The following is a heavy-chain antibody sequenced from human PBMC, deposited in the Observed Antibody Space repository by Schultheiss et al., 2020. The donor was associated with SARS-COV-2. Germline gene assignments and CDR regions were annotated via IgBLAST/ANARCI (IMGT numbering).Heavy chain of an antibody. CDR1: GFTFSSYG. V-gene: IGHV3-30*02. J-gene: IGHJ2*01. Sequence: GGSLRLSCAASGFTFSSYGMHWVRQAPGKGLEWVAVIWYDGSNKYYADSVKGRFTISRDNSKNTLYLQMNSLRAEDTAVYYCAKDQGAPTGLRGWYFDLWGRGTLVTVSS. CDR3: AKDQGAPTGLRGWYFDL. D-gene: IGHD5-12*01. CDR2: IWYDGSNK.